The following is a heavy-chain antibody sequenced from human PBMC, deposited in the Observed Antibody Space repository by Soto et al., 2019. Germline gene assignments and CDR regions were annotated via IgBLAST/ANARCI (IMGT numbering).Heavy chain of an antibody. CDR2: ISDYNGNT. J-gene: IGHJ6*02. CDR3: ARVEGSGGSPYYYYGMDV. Sequence: KHLAASVKVSCKASGYTFTSYGISWVRQAPGQGLEWMGWISDYNGNTNYAQKRQGRVNMTTDTSTSTAYMELRSLRSDDTAVYYCARVEGSGGSPYYYYGMDVLGQGTTVTVSS. D-gene: IGHD2-15*01. V-gene: IGHV1-18*01. CDR1: GYTFTSYG.